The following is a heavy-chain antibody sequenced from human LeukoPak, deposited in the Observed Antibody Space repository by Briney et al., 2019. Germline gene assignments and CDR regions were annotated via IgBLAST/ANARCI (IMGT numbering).Heavy chain of an antibody. CDR3: ATEIIRRYNGGRQDVMDV. D-gene: IGHD1-26*01. CDR1: GYTYCIYG. Sequence: GGPQRLSCAVSGYTYCIYGVHWARRARGEGLEWVAVILYDGINKNYADSEKGRFIICRDNSKNTLYLQMNSLRAEDTALYYCATEIIRRYNGGRQDVMDVWGQGTTVTVSS. CDR2: ILYDGINK. V-gene: IGHV3-30*02. J-gene: IGHJ6*02.